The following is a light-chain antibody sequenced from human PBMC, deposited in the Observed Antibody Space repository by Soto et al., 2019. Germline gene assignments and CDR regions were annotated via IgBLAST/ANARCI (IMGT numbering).Light chain of an antibody. Sequence: QSALTQPASVSGSPGQSITISCTGTSSDLGDYNYVSWYQQHPGKAPKLMISAVSNRPSGVSDRFSGSKSGNTASLTISGLQVEDEADYYCSYMRNSLYVFGTGTKVTVL. CDR1: SSDLGDYNY. V-gene: IGLV2-14*01. J-gene: IGLJ1*01. CDR2: AVS. CDR3: SYMRNSLYV.